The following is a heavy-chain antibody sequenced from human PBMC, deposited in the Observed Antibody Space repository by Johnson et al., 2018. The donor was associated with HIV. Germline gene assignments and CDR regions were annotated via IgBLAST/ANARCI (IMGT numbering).Heavy chain of an antibody. CDR1: GFTFDDYG. J-gene: IGHJ3*02. CDR3: ARLPSGYSRDDFDI. D-gene: IGHD5-18*01. V-gene: IGHV3-30*02. CDR2: IRCDESNK. Sequence: QVQLVESGGGVVRPGGSLRLSCAASGFTFDDYGMSWVGHAPGKGLEWVAFIRCDESNKYYEDSVKGRFTISRDNSKNTLYLQMNSLRAEDTAVYYCARLPSGYSRDDFDIWGQGTMVTVPS.